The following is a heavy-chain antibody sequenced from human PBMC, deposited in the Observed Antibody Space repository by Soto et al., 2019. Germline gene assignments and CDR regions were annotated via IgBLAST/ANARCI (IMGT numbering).Heavy chain of an antibody. V-gene: IGHV1-3*01. J-gene: IGHJ6*02. CDR3: ARDRAAAGIQVDYYYGMDV. CDR1: GYTFTSYA. CDR2: INAGSGNT. Sequence: QVPLVQSGAEVKKPGASVKVSCKASGYTFTSYAMHWVRQAPGQRLEWMGWINAGSGNTKYSQKFQGRVTITRDTSASTAYMELSSLRSEDTAVYYCARDRAAAGIQVDYYYGMDVWGQGTTVTVSS. D-gene: IGHD6-13*01.